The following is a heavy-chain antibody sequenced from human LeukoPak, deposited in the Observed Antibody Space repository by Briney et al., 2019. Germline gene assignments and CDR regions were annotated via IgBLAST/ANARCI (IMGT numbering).Heavy chain of an antibody. CDR2: IYYSGST. CDR1: GGSISSYY. V-gene: IGHV4-59*08. Sequence: PSETLSLTCTVSGGSISSYYWSWIRQPPGKGLEWIGYIYYSGSTNYNPSLKSRVTISVDTSKNQFSLKLSSVTAADTAVYYCASQGYGSGSYYINYWGQGTLVTVSS. CDR3: ASQGYGSGSYYINY. D-gene: IGHD3-10*01. J-gene: IGHJ4*02.